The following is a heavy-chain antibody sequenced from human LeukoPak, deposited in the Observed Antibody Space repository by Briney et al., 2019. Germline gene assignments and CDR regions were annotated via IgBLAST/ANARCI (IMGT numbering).Heavy chain of an antibody. CDR3: ARLGDSRSSVGYFDY. CDR1: GFTFSRYP. Sequence: GGSLRLSCTASGFTFSRYPMHWVRQAPGKGLEWVAVISSDGSNQYYTESVRGRFTISRDNYDNTLYLQMDSLRLEDTALYYCARLGDSRSSVGYFDYWGQGTLVTVSS. V-gene: IGHV3-30*10. J-gene: IGHJ4*02. CDR2: ISSDGSNQ. D-gene: IGHD3-22*01.